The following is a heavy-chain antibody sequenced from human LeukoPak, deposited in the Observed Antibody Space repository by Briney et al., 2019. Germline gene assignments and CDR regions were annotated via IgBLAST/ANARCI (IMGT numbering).Heavy chain of an antibody. CDR3: AREVGTMTTHYFEK. J-gene: IGHJ4*02. CDR2: IYYSGST. Sequence: SETLPLTCPVSGGSMNNYYWSWLRQPPAKGLEWIGYIYYSGSTNYNPSLKSRVTISLDTSKNQFSLKMSSVTAADTAVYYCAREVGTMTTHYFEKWGQGTLVTVSS. CDR1: GGSMNNYY. V-gene: IGHV4-59*01. D-gene: IGHD4-17*01.